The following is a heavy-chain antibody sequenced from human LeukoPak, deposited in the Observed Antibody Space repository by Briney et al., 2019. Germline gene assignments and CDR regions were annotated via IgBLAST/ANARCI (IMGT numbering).Heavy chain of an antibody. D-gene: IGHD3-22*01. CDR1: GFTFDDYA. J-gene: IGHJ4*02. CDR2: ISWNSGSI. Sequence: GGSLRLSCAASGFTFDDYAMHWVRQAPGKGLEWVSGISWNSGSIGYVDSVKGRFTISRDNAKNSLYLQINSLRAEDTALYYCAKDRQYYYDSSGYYDYWGQGTLVTVSS. V-gene: IGHV3-9*01. CDR3: AKDRQYYYDSSGYYDY.